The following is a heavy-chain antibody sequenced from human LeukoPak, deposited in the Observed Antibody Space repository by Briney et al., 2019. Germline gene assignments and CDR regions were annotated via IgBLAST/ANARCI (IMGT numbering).Heavy chain of an antibody. CDR2: INSMVSTI. Sequence: PGGSLRLSCAASGFTFSYYEMNWVRQAPGQGLEWISYINSMVSTIYYADSVKGRFTISRDNCTNALYLQMNSLRAEDTAVYYCARGRAYRAGTDVWGQGTTVTVSS. D-gene: IGHD1-26*01. V-gene: IGHV3-48*03. CDR1: GFTFSYYE. J-gene: IGHJ6*02. CDR3: ARGRAYRAGTDV.